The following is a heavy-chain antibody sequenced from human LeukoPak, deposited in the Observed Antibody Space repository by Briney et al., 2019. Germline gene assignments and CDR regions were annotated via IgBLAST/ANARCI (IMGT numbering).Heavy chain of an antibody. V-gene: IGHV1-8*01. Sequence: ASVKVSCKASGYTFTSYDINWVRQATGQGLEWMGWMNPNSGNTGYARKFQGRVTMTRNTSISTAYMELSSLRSEDTAVYYCASVTVTTQGGDYYGMDVWGQGTTVTVSS. CDR1: GYTFTSYD. CDR2: MNPNSGNT. D-gene: IGHD4-17*01. CDR3: ASVTVTTQGGDYYGMDV. J-gene: IGHJ6*02.